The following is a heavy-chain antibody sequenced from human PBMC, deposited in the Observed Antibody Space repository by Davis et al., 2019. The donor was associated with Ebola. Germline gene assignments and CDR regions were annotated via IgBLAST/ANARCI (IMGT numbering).Heavy chain of an antibody. CDR1: GFTFSSYA. Sequence: GESLKISCAASGFTFSSYAMHWVRQAPGKGLEWVAVISYDGSNKYYADSVKGRFTISRDNSKNTLYLQMNSLRAEDTAVYYCARDSLDGAIYFDYWGQGTLVTVSS. CDR3: ARDSLDGAIYFDY. D-gene: IGHD5-24*01. V-gene: IGHV3-30-3*01. J-gene: IGHJ4*02. CDR2: ISYDGSNK.